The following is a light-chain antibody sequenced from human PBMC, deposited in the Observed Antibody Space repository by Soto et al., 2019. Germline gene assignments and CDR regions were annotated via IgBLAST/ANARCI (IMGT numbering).Light chain of an antibody. J-gene: IGLJ2*01. Sequence: QSVLTQSPSASASLGASVKLTCTLSSGHSSYAIAWHQQQPEKGPRYLMKINSDGSHSKGDGIPDRFSGSSSGAERYLTISSLQSEDEADYYCQTWGTGIRVVFGGGTQLNVL. CDR2: INSDGSH. CDR1: SGHSSYA. V-gene: IGLV4-69*01. CDR3: QTWGTGIRVV.